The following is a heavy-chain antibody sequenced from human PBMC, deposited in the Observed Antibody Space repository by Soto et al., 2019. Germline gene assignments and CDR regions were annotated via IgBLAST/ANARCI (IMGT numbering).Heavy chain of an antibody. CDR1: GGSNSSYY. CDR3: ARDQAYSRPAHDAFDI. D-gene: IGHD6-13*01. J-gene: IGHJ3*02. Sequence: SETLSLTCTVSGGSNSSYYWSWIRQTPGKGLEWIGYIYYSGSTKYNPSLKSRVTISVDTSKNQFSLRLSSVTAADTAVDYCARDQAYSRPAHDAFDIWGQGTMVTVSS. V-gene: IGHV4-59*01. CDR2: IYYSGST.